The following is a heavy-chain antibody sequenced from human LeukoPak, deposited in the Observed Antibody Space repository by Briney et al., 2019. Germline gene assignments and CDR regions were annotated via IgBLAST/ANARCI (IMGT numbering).Heavy chain of an antibody. CDR3: ARHRDGYSSQAFDY. Sequence: GGSLRLSCAASGFTFSSSAMSWVRQAPGKGLEWVAAISDTGRLSYCADSVNGRFTISRDNSKNTLSLQMNSLRAADTAVYYCARHRDGYSSQAFDYWGQGTLVTVSS. D-gene: IGHD5-24*01. V-gene: IGHV3-23*01. CDR1: GFTFSSSA. J-gene: IGHJ4*02. CDR2: ISDTGRLS.